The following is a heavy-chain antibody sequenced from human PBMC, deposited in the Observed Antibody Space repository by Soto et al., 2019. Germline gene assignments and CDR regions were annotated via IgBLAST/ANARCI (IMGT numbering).Heavy chain of an antibody. Sequence: QVQLQESGPGLVKPSQTLSLTCTVSGGSIRSGDYSWSWIRQPPGKGLEWIGFIYYTGSTYYNPSLKSRVTISVDTSKNQFFLKLSSVTAADTAVYYCARGSGSGGHWFDPWGQGTLVTVSS. J-gene: IGHJ5*02. D-gene: IGHD2-15*01. CDR1: GGSIRSGDYS. CDR2: IYYTGST. CDR3: ARGSGSGGHWFDP. V-gene: IGHV4-30-4*01.